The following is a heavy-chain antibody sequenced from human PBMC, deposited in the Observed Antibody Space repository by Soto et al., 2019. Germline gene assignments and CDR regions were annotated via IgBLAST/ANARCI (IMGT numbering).Heavy chain of an antibody. V-gene: IGHV1-69*01. J-gene: IGHJ1*01. D-gene: IGHD2-15*01. Sequence: QVQLVQSGAEVKKPGSSVKVSCKVSGGTFSSFDISCLRQAPGQRLEWMGGIIPAFGPANYAPKFQGTVSITADDSATTVYMGRISLRSDDTGVYYCARSGPYCNGGSCYFQDGGQGTLFTGSS. CDR1: GGTFSSFD. CDR2: IIPAFGPA. CDR3: ARSGPYCNGGSCYFQD.